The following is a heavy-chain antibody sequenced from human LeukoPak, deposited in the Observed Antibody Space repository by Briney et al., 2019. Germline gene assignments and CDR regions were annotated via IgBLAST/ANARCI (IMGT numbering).Heavy chain of an antibody. D-gene: IGHD2-2*01. CDR3: ARDQGYCSSASCYNWFDP. V-gene: IGHV4-61*02. Sequence: SQTLSLTCTVSGGSISSGSYYWSWIRQPAGKGLEWIGRIYTSGSTNYNPSLKSRVTISVDTSKNQFSLKLSSVTAADTAVYYCARDQGYCSSASCYNWFDPWGQGTLVTVSS. CDR2: IYTSGST. CDR1: GGSISSGSYY. J-gene: IGHJ5*02.